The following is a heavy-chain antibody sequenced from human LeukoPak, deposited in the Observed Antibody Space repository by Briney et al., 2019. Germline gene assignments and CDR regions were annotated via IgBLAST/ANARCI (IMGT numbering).Heavy chain of an antibody. D-gene: IGHD6-19*01. CDR3: ARHRPASSASEYFHH. CDR1: GGSISSSSYY. J-gene: IGHJ1*01. Sequence: PSETLSLTCTVSGGSISSSSYYWGWIRQPPGKGLEWIGSIYYSGTTYYNPSLKSRVTISVDTSKNRFSLKLSSVTAADTAVYYCARHRPASSASEYFHHWGQGTLVTVSS. CDR2: IYYSGTT. V-gene: IGHV4-39*01.